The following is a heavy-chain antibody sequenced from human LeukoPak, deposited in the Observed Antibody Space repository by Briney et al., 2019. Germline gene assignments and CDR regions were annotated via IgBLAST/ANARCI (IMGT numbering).Heavy chain of an antibody. V-gene: IGHV4-61*02. J-gene: IGHJ4*02. CDR2: IYTSGST. Sequence: PSQTLSLTCTVSGGSISSGSYYWSWIRQPAGKGLEWIGRIYTSGSTNYNPSLKSRVTISVDTSKNQSSLKLSSVTAADTAVYYCARAPDYDFWSGSQSYYFDYWGQGTLVTVSS. D-gene: IGHD3-3*01. CDR1: GGSISSGSYY. CDR3: ARAPDYDFWSGSQSYYFDY.